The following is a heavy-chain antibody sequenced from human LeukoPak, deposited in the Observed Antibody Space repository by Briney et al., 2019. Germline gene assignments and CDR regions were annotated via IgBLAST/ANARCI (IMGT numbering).Heavy chain of an antibody. V-gene: IGHV1-2*06. J-gene: IGHJ4*02. CDR2: INPNTGDT. CDR3: ARDRGDDTVSYFDY. Sequence: WASVKVSCKASGYTITGYYIHWVRQAPGQGLEWMGRINPNTGDTNSARKFQGRVTMTRDTSISTVYMELSRLRSDDTAVYYCARDRGDDTVSYFDYWGQGTLVTASS. CDR1: GYTITGYY. D-gene: IGHD3-22*01.